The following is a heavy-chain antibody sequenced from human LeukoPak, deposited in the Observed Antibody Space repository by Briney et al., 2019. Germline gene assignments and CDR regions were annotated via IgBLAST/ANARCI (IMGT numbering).Heavy chain of an antibody. CDR2: LSTIGGRE. J-gene: IGHJ2*01. CDR3: ARAFAGAPFDL. CDR1: GFTFSSYS. D-gene: IGHD3-10*01. Sequence: AGSLRLSCAASGFTFSSYSMHWVRQAPGKGLEWAAVLSTIGGREYYADSVKGRFTISRDTSKNTLYLQMDGLRVEDTALYYCARAFAGAPFDLCGRGTLVTVSS. V-gene: IGHV3-30*04.